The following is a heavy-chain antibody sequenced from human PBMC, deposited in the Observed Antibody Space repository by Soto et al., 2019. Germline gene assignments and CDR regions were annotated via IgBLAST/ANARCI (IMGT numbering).Heavy chain of an antibody. CDR3: ARYNSPYYDFWSGYY. CDR1: GYTFTSYA. D-gene: IGHD3-3*01. V-gene: IGHV1-3*01. Sequence: ASVKVSCKASGYTFTSYAMHWVRQAPGQRLEWMGWINAGNGNTKYSQKFQGRVTITRDTSASTAYMELSSLRSEDTAVYYCARYNSPYYDFWSGYYWGQGTLVTVSS. CDR2: INAGNGNT. J-gene: IGHJ4*02.